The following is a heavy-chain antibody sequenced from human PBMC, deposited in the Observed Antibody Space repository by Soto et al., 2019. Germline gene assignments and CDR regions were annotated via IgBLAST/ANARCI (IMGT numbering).Heavy chain of an antibody. V-gene: IGHV3-66*01. D-gene: IGHD3-10*01. CDR1: GFTVSSNY. CDR2: IYSGGGT. J-gene: IGHJ4*02. CDR3: ATDGVKTSGRYSGLDY. Sequence: EVQLVESGGGLVQPGGSLRLSCAASGFTVSSNYMSWVRQAPGKGLEWVSVIYSGGGTYYADSVKGRFTISRDNSKNTLYLQMNSLRAEDTAVYYCATDGVKTSGRYSGLDYWGQGTLVTVSS.